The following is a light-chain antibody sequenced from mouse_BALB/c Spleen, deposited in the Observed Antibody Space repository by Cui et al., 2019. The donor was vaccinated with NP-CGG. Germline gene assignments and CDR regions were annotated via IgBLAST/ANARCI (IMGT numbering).Light chain of an antibody. CDR3: ALWYSNHWV. CDR1: TGAVTTSNY. J-gene: IGLJ1*01. V-gene: IGLV1*01. CDR2: GTN. Sequence: QAVVTQESALTTSPGETVTLTCRSNTGAVTTSNYANWVQEKPVLLFTGLIGGTNNRAPGVPAKFSGSLIGDKAALTITGAQTEDEAIYFCALWYSNHWVFGGGTKLTVL.